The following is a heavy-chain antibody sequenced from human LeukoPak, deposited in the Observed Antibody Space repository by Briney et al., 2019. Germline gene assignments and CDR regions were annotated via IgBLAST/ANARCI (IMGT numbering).Heavy chain of an antibody. CDR3: ARGELVFDY. CDR2: IYYSGST. Sequence: SETLSLTCTVSGGSIIGYYWSWIRQPPGKGLEWIGYIYYSGSTNYHPSLKSRITISVDTSKNQFSLEVSSVTAADTAVYYCARGELVFDYWGQGTLVTVSS. J-gene: IGHJ4*02. CDR1: GGSIIGYY. D-gene: IGHD1-1*01. V-gene: IGHV4-59*01.